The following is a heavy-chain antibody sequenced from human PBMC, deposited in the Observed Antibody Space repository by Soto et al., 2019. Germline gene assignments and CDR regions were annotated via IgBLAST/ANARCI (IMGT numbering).Heavy chain of an antibody. CDR3: ASYVPVNNIVVVPAAIFDY. Sequence: ASVKVSCKASGYTFTSYGISWVRQAPGQGLEWMGWISAYNGNTNYAQKLQGRVTMTTDTSTSTAYMELRSLRSDDTAVYYCASYVPVNNIVVVPAAIFDYWGQGTLVTAPQ. V-gene: IGHV1-18*01. CDR1: GYTFTSYG. D-gene: IGHD2-2*01. J-gene: IGHJ4*02. CDR2: ISAYNGNT.